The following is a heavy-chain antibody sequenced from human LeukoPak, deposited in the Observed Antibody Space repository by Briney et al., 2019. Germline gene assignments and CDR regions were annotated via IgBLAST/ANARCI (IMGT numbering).Heavy chain of an antibody. CDR2: VNPNSGGT. CDR1: GYTFTSYY. Sequence: ASVKVSCKASGYTFTSYYMHWVRQAPGQGLEWLGWVNPNSGGTYYAQNFQGRFTMTRDTSISTAYIELNSLISDDTAVYYCARGRRILVADTTAGDFFDFWGQGTLVTVSS. V-gene: IGHV1-2*02. CDR3: ARGRRILVADTTAGDFFDF. D-gene: IGHD1-26*01. J-gene: IGHJ4*02.